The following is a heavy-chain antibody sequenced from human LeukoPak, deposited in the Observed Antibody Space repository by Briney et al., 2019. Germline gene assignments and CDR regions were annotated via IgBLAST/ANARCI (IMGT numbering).Heavy chain of an antibody. CDR3: ARDQKGSRWYRGSDY. CDR2: INPNSGGT. V-gene: IGHV1-2*02. Sequence: ASVKVSCKASGYTFTGYYIHWVRQAPGQGLEWMGWINPNSGGTNYAQKFQGRVTMTRDTSISTAYMELSRLRSDDTAVYYCARDQKGSRWYRGSDYWGQGTLVTVSS. D-gene: IGHD6-13*01. J-gene: IGHJ4*02. CDR1: GYTFTGYY.